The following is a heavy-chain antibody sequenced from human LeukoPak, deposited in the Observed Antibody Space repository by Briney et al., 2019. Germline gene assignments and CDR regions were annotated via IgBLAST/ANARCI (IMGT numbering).Heavy chain of an antibody. D-gene: IGHD3-22*01. CDR3: ARGFSDDSSGPWVRAFDI. V-gene: IGHV3-30*19. CDR1: GFTFSSYG. Sequence: PGGSLRLSCAASGFTFSSYGMPWVRQAPGKGLEWVAVIWHDGSNKYYADSVNGRFTISRDNSKKTLYLQMNSLRADDTAVYYCARGFSDDSSGPWVRAFDIWGQGTMVTVSS. J-gene: IGHJ3*02. CDR2: IWHDGSNK.